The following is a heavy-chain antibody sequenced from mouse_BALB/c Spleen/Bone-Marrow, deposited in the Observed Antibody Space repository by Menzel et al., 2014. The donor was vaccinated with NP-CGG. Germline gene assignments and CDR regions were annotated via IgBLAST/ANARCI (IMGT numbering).Heavy chain of an antibody. CDR1: GDSITSGY. CDR2: ISYSGST. D-gene: IGHD3-1*01. V-gene: IGHV3-8*02. CDR3: ARSGSSGYHYYAMDY. J-gene: IGHJ4*01. Sequence: VQLQQSGPSLVKPSQTLSLTCSVTGDSITSGYWNWIRKFPGNILEYMGYISYSGSTYYNPSLKSRISITRDTSKNLYYLQLNSVTTKDTATYYCARSGSSGYHYYAMDYWGQGTSVTVSS.